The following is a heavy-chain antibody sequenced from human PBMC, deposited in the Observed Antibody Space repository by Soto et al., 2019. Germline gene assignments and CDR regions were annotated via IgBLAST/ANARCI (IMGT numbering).Heavy chain of an antibody. Sequence: PSETLSLTCTVSGGSISSYYWSWIRQPPGKGLEWIGYIYYSGSTNYNPSLKSRVTISVDTSKNQFSLKLSSVTAADTAVYYCARGRDGYKRHDYWGQGTLVTVSS. CDR1: GGSISSYY. J-gene: IGHJ4*02. CDR2: IYYSGST. CDR3: ARGRDGYKRHDY. D-gene: IGHD5-12*01. V-gene: IGHV4-59*01.